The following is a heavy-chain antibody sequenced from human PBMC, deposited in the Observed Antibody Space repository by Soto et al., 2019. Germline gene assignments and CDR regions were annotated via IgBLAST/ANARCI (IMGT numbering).Heavy chain of an antibody. J-gene: IGHJ3*02. V-gene: IGHV3-11*01. Sequence: GGSLRLSCAASGFTFSDYYMSWIRQAPGKGLEWVSYISSSGSTIYYADSVKGRFTISRDNAKNSLYLQMNSLRAEDTAVYYCATAGYSSSWSKGDAFDIWGQGTMVTVS. D-gene: IGHD6-13*01. CDR3: ATAGYSSSWSKGDAFDI. CDR2: ISSSGSTI. CDR1: GFTFSDYY.